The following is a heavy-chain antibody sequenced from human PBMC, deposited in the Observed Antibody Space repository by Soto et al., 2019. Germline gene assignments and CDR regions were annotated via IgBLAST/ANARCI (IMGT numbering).Heavy chain of an antibody. V-gene: IGHV1-3*01. D-gene: IGHD3-22*01. CDR2: INAGNGNT. J-gene: IGHJ5*02. CDR3: ARNQRHYYDSSGYSWFDP. CDR1: LYTFTSYA. Sequence: XSVKASWKASLYTFTSYAMHWVRQAPGQRLEWMGWINAGNGNTKYSQKFQGRVTITRDTSASTAYMELSRLRYEDTAVYYCARNQRHYYDSSGYSWFDPWGQGTPVTVYS.